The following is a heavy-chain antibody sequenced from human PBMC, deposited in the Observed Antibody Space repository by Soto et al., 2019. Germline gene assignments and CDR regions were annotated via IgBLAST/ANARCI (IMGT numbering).Heavy chain of an antibody. D-gene: IGHD3-10*01. J-gene: IGHJ4*02. Sequence: QVQLVQSGAEVKKPGASVKVSCKASGYTFTDYYLHWVRQAPGQGLEWMGWIDPNSGGTHYAQKFQGWVPMTRDTSITTAYMDLNRLTSDDTAVYYCARDWGHYYGSGSFPSPHPSDIWGQGTLVTVSS. CDR3: ARDWGHYYGSGSFPSPHPSDI. CDR1: GYTFTDYY. CDR2: IDPNSGGT. V-gene: IGHV1-2*04.